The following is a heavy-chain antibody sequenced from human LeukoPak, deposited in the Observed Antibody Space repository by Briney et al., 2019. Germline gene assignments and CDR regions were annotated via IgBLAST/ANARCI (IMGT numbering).Heavy chain of an antibody. J-gene: IGHJ4*02. CDR1: GFTFSNYA. Sequence: GGSLRLSCAASGFTFSNYAMNWFRQAPGKGLEWVSTITSNGGSTYYADSVEGRFTISRDNSKNTLYLHMNSVRAEDTAVYYCAKGGCSASCYSTYWAQGTLVTVSS. D-gene: IGHD2-2*02. V-gene: IGHV3-23*01. CDR2: ITSNGGST. CDR3: AKGGCSASCYSTY.